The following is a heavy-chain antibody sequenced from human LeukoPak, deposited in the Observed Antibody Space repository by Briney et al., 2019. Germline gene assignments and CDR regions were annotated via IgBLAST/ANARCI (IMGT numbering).Heavy chain of an antibody. CDR3: AREYYYDSSGDY. D-gene: IGHD3-22*01. CDR1: GYTFTSYG. V-gene: IGHV1-18*01. CDR2: ISAYNGNT. J-gene: IGHJ4*02. Sequence: ASVKVSCKASGYTFTSYGISWVRQAPGQGLEWMGWISAYNGNTNYAQKLQGRVTMTTDTSTSTAYMELRSLRSDDTAVYYCAREYYYDSSGDYWGQGALVTVSS.